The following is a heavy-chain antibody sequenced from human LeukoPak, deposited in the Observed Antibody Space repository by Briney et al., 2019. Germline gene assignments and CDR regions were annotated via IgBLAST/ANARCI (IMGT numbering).Heavy chain of an antibody. CDR3: AKQTGVVGATSAGFDL. CDR1: GGSLSGFY. Sequence: SETLSLTCTVSGGSLSGFYWTWVQQPAGKGLEWIGRIYNSGSTNLNPSLKSRVTMSEDTSKNQFSLRLTSVTAADTAVYYCAKQTGVVGATSAGFDLWGRGTLVTVSS. CDR2: IYNSGST. V-gene: IGHV4-4*07. J-gene: IGHJ2*01. D-gene: IGHD1-26*01.